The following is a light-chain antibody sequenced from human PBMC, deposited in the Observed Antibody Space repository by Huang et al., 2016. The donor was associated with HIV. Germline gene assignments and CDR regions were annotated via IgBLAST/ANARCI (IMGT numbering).Light chain of an antibody. J-gene: IGKJ1*01. V-gene: IGKV3-15*01. CDR3: QQYDSRPRT. Sequence: EVVMTQSPPTLYASPGERVTLSCRASQSVGSHLAWLQQRPGQAPRALSDGASNRAPAVPGRFIGGGSGTQFTLTITSLQSEDFAIDYCQQYDSRPRTFGQGTRIEIK. CDR1: QSVGSH. CDR2: GAS.